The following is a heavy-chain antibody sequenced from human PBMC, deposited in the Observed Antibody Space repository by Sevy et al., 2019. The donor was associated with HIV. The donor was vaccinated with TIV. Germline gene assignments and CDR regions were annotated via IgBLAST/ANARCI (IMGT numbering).Heavy chain of an antibody. CDR3: ARENKSVGEDY. V-gene: IGHV3-30*03. Sequence: GGSLRLSCVVSGFTFSSYGIHWVRHTPGKGLEWVAVISYDGTNKYYADSGKGRFTISRDNSKNTLFLQMNSLRTEDTAVYYCARENKSVGEDYWGQGTLVTVSS. J-gene: IGHJ4*02. D-gene: IGHD1-26*01. CDR2: ISYDGTNK. CDR1: GFTFSSYG.